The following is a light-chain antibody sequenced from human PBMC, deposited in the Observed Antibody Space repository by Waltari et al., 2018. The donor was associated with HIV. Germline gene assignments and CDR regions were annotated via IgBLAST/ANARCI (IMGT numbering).Light chain of an antibody. V-gene: IGLV1-40*01. CDR1: SSNIGAGYG. CDR3: QSYDSSLSGSL. J-gene: IGLJ3*02. Sequence: QSVLTQPPSVSGAPGQRVTISCTGSSSNIGAGYGVHWYQQLPGTAPKLLIYGNSNRPSGVPDRFSGSKSGTSASLAITGLQAEDEADYYGQSYDSSLSGSLFGGGTKLTVL. CDR2: GNS.